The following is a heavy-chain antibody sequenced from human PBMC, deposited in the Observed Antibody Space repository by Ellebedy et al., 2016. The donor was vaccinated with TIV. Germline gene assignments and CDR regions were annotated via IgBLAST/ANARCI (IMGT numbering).Heavy chain of an antibody. CDR3: ARDLGRHEGDEYISSFDY. J-gene: IGHJ4*02. D-gene: IGHD6-13*01. Sequence: GESLKISCAASGVTLRNYWLSWVRQAPGKGLEWVSYISSSSSTIYYADSVKGRFTISRDNAKNSLYLQMNSLRAEDTAVYYCARDLGRHEGDEYISSFDYWGQGTLVTVSS. CDR1: GVTLRNYW. V-gene: IGHV3-48*04. CDR2: ISSSSSTI.